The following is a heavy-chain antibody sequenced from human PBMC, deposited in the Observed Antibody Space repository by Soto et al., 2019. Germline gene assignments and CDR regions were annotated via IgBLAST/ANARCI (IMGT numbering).Heavy chain of an antibody. V-gene: IGHV4-38-2*02. CDR2: IFHSGTT. J-gene: IGHJ4*01. CDR3: ARENYYDGSGYYYYFDY. Sequence: ETLSLTCAVSGYSISSGYSWGWIRQPPGKGLEWIGNIFHSGTTYYNPSLKNRVTISVDTSQNHFSLKLSSVTAADTAVYYCARENYYDGSGYYYYFDYWGHGTLVTVS. CDR1: GYSISSGYS. D-gene: IGHD3-22*01.